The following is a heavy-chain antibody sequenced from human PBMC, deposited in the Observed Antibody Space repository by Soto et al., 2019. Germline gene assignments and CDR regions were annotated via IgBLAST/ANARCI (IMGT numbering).Heavy chain of an antibody. CDR3: ASVDIVVVVAAIPNNYYYYGMDV. CDR2: IIPIFGTA. Sequence: SVKVSCKASGGTFSSHAISWVRQAPGQGLEWMGGIIPIFGTANYAQQFQGRVTITADKSTSTAYMELSSLRSEDTAVYYCASVDIVVVVAAIPNNYYYYGMDVWGQGTTVTVSS. D-gene: IGHD2-15*01. J-gene: IGHJ6*02. V-gene: IGHV1-69*06. CDR1: GGTFSSHA.